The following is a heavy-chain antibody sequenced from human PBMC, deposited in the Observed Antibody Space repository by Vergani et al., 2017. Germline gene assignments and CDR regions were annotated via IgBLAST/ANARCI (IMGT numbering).Heavy chain of an antibody. CDR3: ARVRGSGSLYWYFDL. D-gene: IGHD3-10*01. CDR1: GFTFDDYA. V-gene: IGHV3-9*01. Sequence: EVQLVESGGGLVQPGRSLRLSCAASGFTFDDYAMHWVRQAPGKGLEWVSGISWNSGSIGYADSVKGRFTISRDNAKNSLYLQMNSLRAEDTAVYYCARVRGSGSLYWYFDLWGRGTLVTVSS. CDR2: ISWNSGSI. J-gene: IGHJ2*01.